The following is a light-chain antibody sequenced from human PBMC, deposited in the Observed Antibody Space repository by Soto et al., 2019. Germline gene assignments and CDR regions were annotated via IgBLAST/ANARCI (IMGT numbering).Light chain of an antibody. Sequence: EIVMTQSPATLSVSPGERATLSCRASQSISSSLAWYQHKPGQAPRLLIYGASTRATGISARFSGSGSGTEFTLTISNLESEDFAVYHCQQYYRWRTFGQGTKVEF. CDR3: QQYYRWRT. V-gene: IGKV3-15*01. J-gene: IGKJ1*01. CDR2: GAS. CDR1: QSISSS.